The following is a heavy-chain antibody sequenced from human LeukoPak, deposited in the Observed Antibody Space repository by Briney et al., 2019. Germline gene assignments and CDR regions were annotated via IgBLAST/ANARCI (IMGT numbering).Heavy chain of an antibody. D-gene: IGHD6-19*01. CDR1: GFTFSDYY. V-gene: IGHV3-11*04. CDR3: ACQSNSGWYGY. Sequence: GGSLRLSCAASGFTFSDYYMSWFRQAPGQGLEWISYISSAGYTVDYADSVKGRFTISRDNAKNSLYLQMNSLRAEDTAVYYCACQSNSGWYGYWGQGTLVTVSS. CDR2: ISSAGYTV. J-gene: IGHJ4*02.